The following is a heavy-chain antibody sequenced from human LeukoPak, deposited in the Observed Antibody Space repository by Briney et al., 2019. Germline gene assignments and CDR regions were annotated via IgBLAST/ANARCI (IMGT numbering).Heavy chain of an antibody. CDR1: GGTFSSYA. V-gene: IGHV1-69*05. J-gene: IGHJ3*02. Sequence: SVKVSCKASGGTFSSYAISWVRQAPGQGLEWMGGIIPIFGTANYAQKFQGRVTITTDESTSTAYMELSSLRSEDTAVYYCARVKSPYYYDSSGYLDAFDIWGQGTMVTVSS. CDR3: ARVKSPYYYDSSGYLDAFDI. CDR2: IIPIFGTA. D-gene: IGHD3-22*01.